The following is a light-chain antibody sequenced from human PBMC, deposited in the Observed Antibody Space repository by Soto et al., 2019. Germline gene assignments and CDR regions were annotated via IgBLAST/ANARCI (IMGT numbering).Light chain of an antibody. CDR1: SSDIGGYNF. V-gene: IGLV2-14*03. J-gene: IGLJ3*02. Sequence: QSALTQPASVSGSPGQSITISCTGTSSDIGGYNFVSWYQQHPGKAPKLMIYDVTNRPPGLSDRFSGYKSGNTASLTISGLQAEDEADYYCSSYTTSSTLVFGGGTKVTVL. CDR2: DVT. CDR3: SSYTTSSTLV.